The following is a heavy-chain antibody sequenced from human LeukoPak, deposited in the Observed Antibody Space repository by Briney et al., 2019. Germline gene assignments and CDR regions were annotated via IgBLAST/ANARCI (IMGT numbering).Heavy chain of an antibody. CDR2: INPNSGGT. V-gene: IGHV1-2*02. CDR3: ARDVDSGWYYGY. CDR1: GHTFTGNY. D-gene: IGHD6-19*01. Sequence: ASVKVSCEASGHTFTGNYIHWVRQVPGQGLEWMGWINPNSGGTNYAQKFQDRVTMTRDTSISTAYMELSRLTSDDTAVYYCARDVDSGWYYGYWGQGTLVTVSS. J-gene: IGHJ4*02.